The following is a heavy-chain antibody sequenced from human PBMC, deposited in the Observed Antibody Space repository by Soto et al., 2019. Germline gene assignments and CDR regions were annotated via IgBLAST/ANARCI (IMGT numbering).Heavy chain of an antibody. CDR3: ARGRYNWNYVWGDWFDP. Sequence: GGSLRLSCAASGFTFSSYDMHWVRQATGKGLEWVSAIGTAGDTYYPGSVKGRFTISRENAKNSLYLQMNSLRAGDTAVYYCARGRYNWNYVWGDWFDPWGQGTLVTVSS. CDR2: IGTAGDT. CDR1: GFTFSSYD. J-gene: IGHJ5*02. V-gene: IGHV3-13*01. D-gene: IGHD1-7*01.